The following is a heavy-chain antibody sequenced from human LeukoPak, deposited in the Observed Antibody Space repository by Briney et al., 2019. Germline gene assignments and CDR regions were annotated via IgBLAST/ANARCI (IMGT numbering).Heavy chain of an antibody. V-gene: IGHV3-48*02. CDR3: ARDICISTSCSYGMDV. Sequence: GGSLRLSCAASGFTFSSYGMNWVRQAPGKGLEWVAYISSVSRTIYYADSVKGRFTISRDNAQNSLYLQMSSLRDEDTAVYYCARDICISTSCSYGMDVWGQGTTVTVSS. D-gene: IGHD2-2*01. CDR1: GFTFSSYG. CDR2: ISSVSRTI. J-gene: IGHJ6*02.